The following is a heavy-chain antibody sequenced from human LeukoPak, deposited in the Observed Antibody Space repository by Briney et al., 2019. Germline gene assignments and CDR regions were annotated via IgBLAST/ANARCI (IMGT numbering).Heavy chain of an antibody. J-gene: IGHJ6*03. D-gene: IGHD6-6*01. CDR3: ARDLSSSSLYMDV. CDR1: GGTFSSYA. V-gene: IGHV1-46*01. Sequence: ASVKVSCKASGGTFSSYAISWVRQAPGQGLEWMGIINPSGGSTSYAQKFQGRVTMTRDTSTSTVYMELSSLRSEDTAVYYCARDLSSSSLYMDVWGKGTTVTVSS. CDR2: INPSGGST.